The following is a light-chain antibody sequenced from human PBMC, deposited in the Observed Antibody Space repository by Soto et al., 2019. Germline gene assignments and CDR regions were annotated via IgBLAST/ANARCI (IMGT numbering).Light chain of an antibody. V-gene: IGKV3-20*01. CDR3: QHYSTSLPMLT. J-gene: IGKJ2*01. Sequence: EIVLTQSPGTLSLSPGERATLSCRASQSISSSYLAWYQQKPGQAPRLLIYRASSRATGIPDRFSGSGSGTDFTLTITRLEAEDFAVYYCQHYSTSLPMLTFGQGTKLEI. CDR1: QSISSSY. CDR2: RAS.